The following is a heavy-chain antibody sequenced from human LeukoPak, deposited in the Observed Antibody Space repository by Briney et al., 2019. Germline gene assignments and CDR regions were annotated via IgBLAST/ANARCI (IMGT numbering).Heavy chain of an antibody. Sequence: GESLEISCKGSGYSFTSYWIAWVRQMPGKGLEWMGIIYPDDSDTRYSPSFQGQVTITADKSISTAYLQWSSLKASDNAMYYCARQRRSSGGPNDYWGQKTRLRVSS. J-gene: IGHJ4*02. CDR3: ARQRRSSGGPNDY. CDR2: IYPDDSDT. V-gene: IGHV5-51*01. D-gene: IGHD6-19*01. CDR1: GYSFTSYW.